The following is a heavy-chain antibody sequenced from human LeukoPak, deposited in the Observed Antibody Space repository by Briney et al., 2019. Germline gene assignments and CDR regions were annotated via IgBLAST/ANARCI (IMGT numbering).Heavy chain of an antibody. CDR2: ISVGSTSTI. V-gene: IGHV3-48*01. CDR3: ARDLLGNWYFDL. J-gene: IGHJ2*01. D-gene: IGHD3-16*01. Sequence: GGSLRLSCAASGFTFSSYSLNWVRQAPGKGLEWVAYISVGSTSTIYYADFVKGRFTISRDNAKNPLYLQMNSLRAEDTAVYHCARDLLGNWYFDLWGRGTLVTVSS. CDR1: GFTFSSYS.